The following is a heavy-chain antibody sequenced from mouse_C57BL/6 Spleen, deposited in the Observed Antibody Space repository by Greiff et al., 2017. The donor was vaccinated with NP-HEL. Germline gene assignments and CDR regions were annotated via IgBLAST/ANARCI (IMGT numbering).Heavy chain of an antibody. V-gene: IGHV3-1*01. CDR3: ARDGRGYYYGSSGYFDV. J-gene: IGHJ1*03. Sequence: EVKLQESGPGMVKPSQSLSLTCTVTGYSITSGYDWHWIRHFPGNKLEWMGYISYSGSTNYNPSLKSRISITHDTSKNHFFLKLNSVTTEDTATYYCARDGRGYYYGSSGYFDVWGTGTTVTVSS. CDR2: ISYSGST. D-gene: IGHD1-1*01. CDR1: GYSITSGYD.